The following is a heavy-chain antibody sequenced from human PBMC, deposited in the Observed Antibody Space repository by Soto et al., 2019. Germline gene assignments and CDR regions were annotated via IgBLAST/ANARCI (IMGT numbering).Heavy chain of an antibody. CDR1: GYTFTGYY. Sequence: ASVKVSCKASGYTFTGYYMHWVRQAPGQGLEWMGWINPNSGGTNYAQKFQGRVTMTRDTSISTAYMELSRLRSDDTAVYYCARSPYYYGSGSSYRPSNWFDPWGQGTLVTVSS. CDR2: INPNSGGT. V-gene: IGHV1-2*02. CDR3: ARSPYYYGSGSSYRPSNWFDP. J-gene: IGHJ5*02. D-gene: IGHD3-10*01.